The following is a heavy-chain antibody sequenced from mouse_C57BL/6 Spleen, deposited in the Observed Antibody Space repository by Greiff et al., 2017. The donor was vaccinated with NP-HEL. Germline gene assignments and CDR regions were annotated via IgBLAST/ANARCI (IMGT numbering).Heavy chain of an antibody. J-gene: IGHJ4*01. D-gene: IGHD2-2*01. CDR1: GYTFTSYW. V-gene: IGHV1-59*01. CDR3: ARSSMVTRAMDY. Sequence: VQLQQPGAELVRPGTSVKLSCKASGYTFTSYWMHWVKQRPGQGLEWIGVIDPSDSYTNYNQKFKGKATLTVDTSSSTAYMQLSSLTSEDSAVYDCARSSMVTRAMDYWGQGTSVTVSS. CDR2: IDPSDSYT.